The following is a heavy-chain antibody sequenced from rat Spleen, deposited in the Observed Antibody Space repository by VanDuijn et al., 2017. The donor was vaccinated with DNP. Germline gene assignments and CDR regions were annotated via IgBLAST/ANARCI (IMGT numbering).Heavy chain of an antibody. CDR1: GFSLTSYN. CDR3: ALESGGGNPTGFDY. CDR2: IWNTGGT. Sequence: QVQLKESGPGLVQPSQTLSLTCTVAGFSLTSYNVHWVRQPPGKGLEWMGVIWNTGGTRYNSAIKSRLSISKDTSQSQVFLKMNRLQTGDTATYYCALESGGGNPTGFDYWGQGVMVTVSS. J-gene: IGHJ2*01. V-gene: IGHV2-41*01. D-gene: IGHD1-11*01.